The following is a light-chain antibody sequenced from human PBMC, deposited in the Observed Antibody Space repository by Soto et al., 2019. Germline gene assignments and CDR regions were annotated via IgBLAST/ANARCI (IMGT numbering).Light chain of an antibody. Sequence: DIQMTQSPSTLSASIGDRVTVTCRASQSINTFLAWYQQKAGKAPKLLIYDVSTLERGVPSRFSGSGSGTEFTLTISGLQPDDFATYYRHQYKSHSWAFGQGTKVDIK. CDR1: QSINTF. J-gene: IGKJ1*01. CDR2: DVS. CDR3: HQYKSHSWA. V-gene: IGKV1-5*01.